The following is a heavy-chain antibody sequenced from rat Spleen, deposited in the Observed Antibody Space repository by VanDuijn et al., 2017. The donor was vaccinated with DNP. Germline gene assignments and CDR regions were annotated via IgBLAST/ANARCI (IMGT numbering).Heavy chain of an antibody. J-gene: IGHJ4*01. CDR2: IWTGGST. CDR3: TRDYSGDYAMDA. V-gene: IGHV2-30*01. CDR1: GFSLTSYN. D-gene: IGHD1-1*01. Sequence: QVQLKESGPGLVQPSQTLSLTCTVSGFSLTSYNVHWVRQPTGKGLEWMGIIWTGGSTDYNSALKSRLSISRDTSKNQVFLKMNSLQTDDTGTYYCTRDYSGDYAMDAWGQGTSVTVSS.